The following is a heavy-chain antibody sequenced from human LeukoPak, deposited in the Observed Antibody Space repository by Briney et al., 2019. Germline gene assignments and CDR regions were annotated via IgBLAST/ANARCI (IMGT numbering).Heavy chain of an antibody. Sequence: PSETLSLTCTVSGGSISSYHWSWIRQPPGKGLEWIGYIYYSGSTNYNPSLKSRVTISVDTSKNQFSLKLSSVTAADTAVYYRARQGYYYMDVWAKGPRSPSP. V-gene: IGHV4-59*08. CDR1: GGSISSYH. CDR3: ARQGYYYMDV. J-gene: IGHJ6*03. CDR2: IYYSGST.